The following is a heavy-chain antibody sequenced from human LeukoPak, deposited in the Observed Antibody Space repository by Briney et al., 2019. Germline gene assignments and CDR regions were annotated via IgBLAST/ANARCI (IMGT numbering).Heavy chain of an antibody. D-gene: IGHD6-19*01. Sequence: GGSLRLSCAASGFTFSSYAMHWVRQAPGKGLEWVAVISYDRSNKYYADSVKGRFTISRDNSKNTLYLQMNSLRAEDTAVYYCARDLAEYSSGWYEIDYWGQGTLVTVSS. V-gene: IGHV3-30-3*01. CDR2: ISYDRSNK. J-gene: IGHJ4*02. CDR3: ARDLAEYSSGWYEIDY. CDR1: GFTFSSYA.